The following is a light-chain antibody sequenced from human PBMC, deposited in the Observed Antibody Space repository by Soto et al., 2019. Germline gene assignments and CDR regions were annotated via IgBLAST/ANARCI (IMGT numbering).Light chain of an antibody. CDR3: QQYGSSPHLS. J-gene: IGKJ4*01. CDR1: QSVTSSY. CDR2: GAS. V-gene: IGKV3-20*01. Sequence: EIVLTQSPGTLSLSPGERATLSCRASQSVTSSYLAWYQQKPGQAPRLLIYGASSRATGIPDRFSGSGSGKDFTLTISRLEPEDFAVYYCQQYGSSPHLSFGGGTKVDI.